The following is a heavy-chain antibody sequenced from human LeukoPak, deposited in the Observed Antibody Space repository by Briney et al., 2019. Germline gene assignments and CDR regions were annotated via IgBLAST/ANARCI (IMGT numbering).Heavy chain of an antibody. V-gene: IGHV3-11*01. J-gene: IGHJ3*02. Sequence: GGSLRLSCAASGSTFSDYYMSWIRQAPGKGLEWVSYISSSGSTIYYADSVKGRFTISRDNAKNSLYLQMNSLRAEDTAVYYCAKGVGLALDAFNIWGQGTMVTVSS. CDR2: ISSSGSTI. D-gene: IGHD3/OR15-3a*01. CDR1: GSTFSDYY. CDR3: AKGVGLALDAFNI.